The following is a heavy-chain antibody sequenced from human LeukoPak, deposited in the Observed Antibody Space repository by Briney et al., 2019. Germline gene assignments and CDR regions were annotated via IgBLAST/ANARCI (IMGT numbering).Heavy chain of an antibody. CDR3: ARGGGSGSREFDY. J-gene: IGHJ4*02. Sequence: SETLSLTCTVSGGSISSGGHYWSWIRQHPGKGLEWIGYIYYSGSTYYNPSLKSRVTISVDTSKNQFSLKLSSVTAADTAVYYCARGGGSGSREFDYWGQGTLVTVSS. CDR1: GGSISSGGHY. CDR2: IYYSGST. D-gene: IGHD1-26*01. V-gene: IGHV4-31*03.